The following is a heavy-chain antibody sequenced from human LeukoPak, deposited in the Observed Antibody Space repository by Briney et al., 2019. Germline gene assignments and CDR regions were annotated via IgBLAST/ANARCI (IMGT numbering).Heavy chain of an antibody. CDR2: IYDSGST. CDR1: GGSISSYY. J-gene: IGHJ5*02. D-gene: IGHD3-10*01. Sequence: PSETLSLTCTVSGGSISSYYWSWIRQPPGKGLEWIGYIYDSGSTNYNPSLKSRVTISVDTSKNQISLKMSSVTAADTAVYYCARDVYRGTIIFAFDPWGQGTLVTVSS. V-gene: IGHV4-59*01. CDR3: ARDVYRGTIIFAFDP.